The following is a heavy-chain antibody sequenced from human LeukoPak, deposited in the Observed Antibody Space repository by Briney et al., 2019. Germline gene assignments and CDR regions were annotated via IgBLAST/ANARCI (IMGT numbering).Heavy chain of an antibody. D-gene: IGHD4-17*01. V-gene: IGHV3-23*01. Sequence: GGSLRLSCAASGFTFSSYAMSWVRQAPGKGLEWVSAISGSGGSTYYADSVKGRFTISRDNSRNTLYLQMNSLRAEDTAVYYCARDVYGDYEGDYWGQGTLVTVSS. CDR2: ISGSGGST. CDR3: ARDVYGDYEGDY. J-gene: IGHJ4*02. CDR1: GFTFSSYA.